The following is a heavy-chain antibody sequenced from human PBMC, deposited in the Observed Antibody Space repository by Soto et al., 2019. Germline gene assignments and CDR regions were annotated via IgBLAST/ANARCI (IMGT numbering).Heavy chain of an antibody. J-gene: IGHJ4*02. CDR3: ATSRISIAVAGETEYYFDY. D-gene: IGHD6-19*01. Sequence: ASVKVSCKASGYTFTAYYIHWVRQAPGQGLEWMGWINPNSGDTNYTQKFQGWVTMTRDTSISTAYMELSRLRSDDTAVYYCATSRISIAVAGETEYYFDYWGQGTLVTVSS. V-gene: IGHV1-2*04. CDR2: INPNSGDT. CDR1: GYTFTAYY.